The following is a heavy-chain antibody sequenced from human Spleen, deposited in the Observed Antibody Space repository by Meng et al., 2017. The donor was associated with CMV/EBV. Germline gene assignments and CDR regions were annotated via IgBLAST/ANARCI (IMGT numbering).Heavy chain of an antibody. Sequence: SETLSLTCTVSGGSISSYYWTWIRQPPGKGLEWIGYIYYSGNTDYNPSLKTRVTIAVDTSKKQFSLKLNSVTTADTAVYFCAGGSTRSKFDYWGQGTLVTVSS. V-gene: IGHV4-59*01. CDR3: AGGSTRSKFDY. CDR2: IYYSGNT. J-gene: IGHJ4*02. CDR1: GGSISSYY. D-gene: IGHD2-2*01.